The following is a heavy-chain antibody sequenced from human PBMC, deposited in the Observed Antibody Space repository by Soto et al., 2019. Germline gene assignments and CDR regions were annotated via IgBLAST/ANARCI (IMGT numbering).Heavy chain of an antibody. D-gene: IGHD2-15*01. Sequence: EVQLVESGGGLVMPGGSLRLSCAASGFTFASYHMSWVRQAPGKGLDWVSSINPSSSHIYYADSVRGRFTISRDDSNISLYLHMNSLRTEDVAIYYCARGYCGGVGCYLRRDAFDVWGQGTTVMVS. CDR3: ARGYCGGVGCYLRRDAFDV. V-gene: IGHV3-21*02. CDR2: INPSSSHI. J-gene: IGHJ3*01. CDR1: GFTFASYH.